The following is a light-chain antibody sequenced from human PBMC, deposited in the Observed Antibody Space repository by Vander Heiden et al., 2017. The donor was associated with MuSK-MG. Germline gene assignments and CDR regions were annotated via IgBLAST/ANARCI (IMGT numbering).Light chain of an antibody. CDR1: QDISTW. CDR3: QQYERYPYT. CDR2: KAS. J-gene: IGKJ2*01. V-gene: IGKV1-5*03. Sequence: DIQMTQSPSTLSASVGDRVTITCRASQDISTWLAWYQQKPGKAPKLLIYKASNLDSGVPSRFSGRGSGTEFTVTINSLQPDDLATYHCQQYERYPYTFGQGTKLEIK.